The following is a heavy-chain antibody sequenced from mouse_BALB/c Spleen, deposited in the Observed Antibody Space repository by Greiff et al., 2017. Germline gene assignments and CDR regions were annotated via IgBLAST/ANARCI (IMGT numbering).Heavy chain of an antibody. CDR1: GFAFSSYD. V-gene: IGHV5-12-1*01. CDR2: ISSGGGST. Sequence: EVKLVESGGGLVKPGGSLKLSCAASGFAFSSYDMSWVRQTPEKRLEWVAYISSGGGSTYYPDTVKGRFTISRDNAKNTLYLQMSSLKSEDTAMYYCARHPDYAMDYWGQGTSVTVSS. CDR3: ARHPDYAMDY. J-gene: IGHJ4*01.